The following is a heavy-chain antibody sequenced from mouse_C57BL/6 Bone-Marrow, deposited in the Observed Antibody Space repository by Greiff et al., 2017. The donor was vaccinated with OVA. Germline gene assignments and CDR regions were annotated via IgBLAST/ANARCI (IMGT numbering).Heavy chain of an antibody. CDR2: IRSKSNNYAT. J-gene: IGHJ4*01. V-gene: IGHV10-1*01. Sequence: EVKLLESGGGLVQPKGSLKLSCAASGFSFNTYAMNWVRQAPGKGSEWVARIRSKSNNYATYYDDSVKDRFTISRDDSESMLYLQMNNLKTEDTAMYYCVTLRAMYYWGQGTSVTVSS. CDR3: VTLRAMYY. CDR1: GFSFNTYA.